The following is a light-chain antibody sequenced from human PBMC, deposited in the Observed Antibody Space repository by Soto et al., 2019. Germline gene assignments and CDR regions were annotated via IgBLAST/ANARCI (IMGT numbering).Light chain of an antibody. CDR3: QQYNNWPRT. CDR1: HSVNSN. CDR2: DTS. V-gene: IGKV3-15*01. J-gene: IGKJ1*01. Sequence: EIVMRQSPATRCASSGERAILSCRASHSVNSNLVWYQQNSGQAPRLLIFDTSTRATGIPDRFSGSGYGTEFTLTISSLQSEDFAVYYCQQYNNWPRTFGQGTKVDIK.